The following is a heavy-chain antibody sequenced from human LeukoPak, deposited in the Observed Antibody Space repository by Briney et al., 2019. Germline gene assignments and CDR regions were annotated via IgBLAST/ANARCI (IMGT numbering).Heavy chain of an antibody. V-gene: IGHV3-21*01. CDR1: ALSFGTYR. CDR2: ISSSGSYI. CDR3: TTTRAELFQH. Sequence: KPGGCLRLSRVALALSFGTYRIDSVRQAPGKGLEWVSSISSSGSYIYYADSVKGRFTISRDNAKNSLYLQMNSLRAEDTAVYYCTTTRAELFQHCGQGTLVTVSS. J-gene: IGHJ1*01. D-gene: IGHD2-2*01.